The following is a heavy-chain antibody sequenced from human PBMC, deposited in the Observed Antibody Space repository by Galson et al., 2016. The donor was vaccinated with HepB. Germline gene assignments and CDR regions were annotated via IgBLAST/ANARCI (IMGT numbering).Heavy chain of an antibody. D-gene: IGHD1-7*01. Sequence: PALVKPTQTLTLTCSFSGFLLNASRLDVAWIRQPPGKALEWLALIYWDVDKRYSPSLKSRLTITKDTSKNQVVLTMTDMDPVDTATYFCARVRDGLELYFDSWGQGALVTVS. J-gene: IGHJ4*02. CDR1: GFLLNASRLD. CDR3: ARVRDGLELYFDS. V-gene: IGHV2-5*02. CDR2: IYWDVDK.